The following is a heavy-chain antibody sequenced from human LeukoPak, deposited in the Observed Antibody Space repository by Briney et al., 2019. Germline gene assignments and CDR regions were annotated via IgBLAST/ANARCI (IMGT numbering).Heavy chain of an antibody. CDR2: IYYSGST. CDR3: ARGGSAVTDFDY. J-gene: IGHJ4*02. D-gene: IGHD4-23*01. CDR1: GGSISSYY. V-gene: IGHV4-59*01. Sequence: SETQSLTCTVSGGSISSYYWSWIRQPPGKGLEWIGYIYYSGSTNYNPSLKSRVTISVDTSKNQFSLKLSPVTAADTAVYYCARGGSAVTDFDYWGQGTLVTVSS.